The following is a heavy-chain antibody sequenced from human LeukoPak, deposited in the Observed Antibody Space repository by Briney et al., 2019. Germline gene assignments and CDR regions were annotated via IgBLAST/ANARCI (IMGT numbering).Heavy chain of an antibody. CDR3: AKERRGYSF. V-gene: IGHV3-23*01. CDR1: GFTFSSYA. J-gene: IGHJ4*02. Sequence: GGSLRLSCAASGFTFSSYAMSWVRQAPGKGLEWVSAISISGGSTGGSTYYADSVKGRFTISRDNSKNTLYLQMNSLRAEDTAVYYCAKERRGYSFWGQGTLATVSS. CDR2: ISISGGSTGGST. D-gene: IGHD5-18*01.